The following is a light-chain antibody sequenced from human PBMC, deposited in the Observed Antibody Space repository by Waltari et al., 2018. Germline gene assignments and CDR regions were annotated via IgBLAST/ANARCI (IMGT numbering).Light chain of an antibody. CDR2: DDS. Sequence: SYVLTQPPSVSVAPGQTARITCGGNNIGSKSVHWYQQKPGQAPVLVVYDDSDRPSGIPGRCSGSNSGSTATLTISRVEAGDEADYYCQVWDSSSDHVVFGGGTKLTVL. V-gene: IGLV3-21*02. J-gene: IGLJ2*01. CDR1: NIGSKS. CDR3: QVWDSSSDHVV.